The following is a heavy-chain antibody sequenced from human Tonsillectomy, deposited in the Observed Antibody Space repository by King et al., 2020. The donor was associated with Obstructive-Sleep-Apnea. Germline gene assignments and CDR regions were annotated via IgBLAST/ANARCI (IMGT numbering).Heavy chain of an antibody. J-gene: IGHJ4*02. V-gene: IGHV3-9*01. Sequence: VQLVESGGGLVQPGRSLRLSCAASVFTFDDYAMHCVRQAPGKGLEWVSGMSWNSGSIGYADSVKGRFTISRDNAKSSLFLQMNSLRAEDTAWYYCAKDKSSTSWYGLDYWGQGTLVTVSS. CDR2: MSWNSGSI. CDR1: VFTFDDYA. D-gene: IGHD2-2*01. CDR3: AKDKSSTSWYGLDY.